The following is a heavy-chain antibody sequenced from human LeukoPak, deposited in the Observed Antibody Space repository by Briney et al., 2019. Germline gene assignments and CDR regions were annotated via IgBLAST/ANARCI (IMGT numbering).Heavy chain of an antibody. Sequence: GSSVKVSCKASGGTFSSYAISWVRQAPGQGLEWMGGIIPIFGTANHAQKFQGRVTITADKSTSTAYMELSSLRSEDTAVYYCARGRGYSGYDWSPGEKLYYYYYMDVWGKGTTVTVSS. V-gene: IGHV1-69*06. CDR2: IIPIFGTA. D-gene: IGHD5-12*01. CDR3: ARGRGYSGYDWSPGEKLYYYYYMDV. CDR1: GGTFSSYA. J-gene: IGHJ6*03.